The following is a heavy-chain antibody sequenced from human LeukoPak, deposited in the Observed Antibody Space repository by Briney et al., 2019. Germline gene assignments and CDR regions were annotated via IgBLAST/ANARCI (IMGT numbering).Heavy chain of an antibody. Sequence: SETLSLTCTVSGGSISSSSYYWGWIRQPPGKGLEWIGTIYYSGSTYYNPSLKSRVTISIDTSKNQFSLRLSSVTAADTAVYYCARHIRGFPFDYWGQGTLVTVSS. CDR2: IYYSGST. CDR1: GGSISSSSYY. D-gene: IGHD3-3*02. V-gene: IGHV4-39*01. CDR3: ARHIRGFPFDY. J-gene: IGHJ4*02.